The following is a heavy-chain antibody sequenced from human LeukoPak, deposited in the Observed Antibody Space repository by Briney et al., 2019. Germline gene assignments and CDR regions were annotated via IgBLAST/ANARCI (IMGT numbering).Heavy chain of an antibody. CDR3: VKDLGTMVRGKYDY. V-gene: IGHV3-64D*06. CDR1: GITFSSYA. CDR2: ISSNGGST. Sequence: GGSLRLSCSASGITFSSYAVHWVREAPGKGLEYVSAISSNGGSTYYADSVKGRFTISRDNSKNTLYLQMSSLRAEDTAVYYCVKDLGTMVRGKYDYWGQGTLVTVSS. J-gene: IGHJ4*02. D-gene: IGHD3-10*01.